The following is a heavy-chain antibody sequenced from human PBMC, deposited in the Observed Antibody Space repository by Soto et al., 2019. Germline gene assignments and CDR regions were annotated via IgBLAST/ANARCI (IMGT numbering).Heavy chain of an antibody. CDR2: ISWGSVTI. CDR1: GFTFGDCA. V-gene: IGHV3-9*03. CDR3: AKGGNVGVDAFDI. D-gene: IGHD1-1*01. Sequence: EVQLVESGGGLVQPGRSLRLSCAASGFTFGDCAMHCVRQAPGKGLEWVSGISWGSVTIDYADSVKGRFTISRDNAKNSLYLQMNSLRPEDMGMYYCAKGGNVGVDAFDIWGQGTKVTVSS. J-gene: IGHJ3*02.